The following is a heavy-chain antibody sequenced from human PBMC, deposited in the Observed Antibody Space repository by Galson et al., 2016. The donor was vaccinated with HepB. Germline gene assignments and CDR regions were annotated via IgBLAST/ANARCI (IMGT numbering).Heavy chain of an antibody. Sequence: SLRLSCASSGFTFRYYAMTWVRRAPGKGLEWVSDISGAGGTTHYADSVKGRFTISRDNSRDTLYLQMDRLRAADTAVYYCTTVPVGDYYYFMDVWGKGTTVTVSS. J-gene: IGHJ6*03. CDR1: GFTFRYYA. V-gene: IGHV3-23*01. CDR2: ISGAGGTT. D-gene: IGHD1-26*01. CDR3: TTVPVGDYYYFMDV.